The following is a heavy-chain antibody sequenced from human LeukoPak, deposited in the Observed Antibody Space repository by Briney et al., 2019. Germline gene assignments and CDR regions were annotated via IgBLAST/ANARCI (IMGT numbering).Heavy chain of an antibody. Sequence: GGSLRLSCGASGFNFETYNMHWIRQAPGKGLEWVSSIDGRRGTIYYADALQGRFTISRDNAKDSLFLQMNSLRAEDTAIYFCARETYYSGSGSGGWLDPWGQGSLVTVSS. CDR2: IDGRRGTI. J-gene: IGHJ5*02. CDR1: GFNFETYN. V-gene: IGHV3-21*01. CDR3: ARETYYSGSGSGGWLDP. D-gene: IGHD3-10*01.